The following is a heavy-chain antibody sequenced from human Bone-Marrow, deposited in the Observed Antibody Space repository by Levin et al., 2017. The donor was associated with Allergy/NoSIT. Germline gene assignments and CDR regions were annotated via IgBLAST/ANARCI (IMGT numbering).Heavy chain of an antibody. CDR3: ARDRKTVGATVRGSNKYYYYGMDV. CDR2: ISSSGSTI. CDR1: GFTFSDYY. J-gene: IGHJ6*02. D-gene: IGHD1-26*01. V-gene: IGHV3-11*01. Sequence: PGGSLRLSCAASGFTFSDYYMSWIRQAPGKGLEWVSYISSSGSTIYYADSVKGRFTISRDNAKNSLYLQMNSLRAEDTAVYYCARDRKTVGATVRGSNKYYYYGMDVWGQGTTVTVSS.